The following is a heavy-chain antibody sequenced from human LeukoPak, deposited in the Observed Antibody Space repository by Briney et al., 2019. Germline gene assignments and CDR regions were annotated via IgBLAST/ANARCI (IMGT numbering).Heavy chain of an antibody. D-gene: IGHD6-19*01. J-gene: IGHJ4*02. CDR1: GYTFTSYY. V-gene: IGHV1-46*01. CDR2: INPSGGST. CDR3: ARDRGDRSGWYDIYDY. Sequence: ASVKVSCKASGYTFTSYYMHWVRQAPGQGLEWMGIINPSGGSTSYAQKFQGRVSMTRDTSTSTVYMELSSLRSEDTAVYYCARDRGDRSGWYDIYDYWGQGTLVTVSS.